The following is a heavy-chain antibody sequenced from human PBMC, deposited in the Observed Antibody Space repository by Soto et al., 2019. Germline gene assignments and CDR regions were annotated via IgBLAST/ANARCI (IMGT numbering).Heavy chain of an antibody. J-gene: IGHJ6*02. CDR2: ISGYNGNT. CDR1: GYTFTNYG. CDR3: ARDREYYYDSSGNYYYHYGMDV. Sequence: ASVKVSCKASGYTFTNYGISWVRQAPGQGLEWMGWISGYNGNTKYAQTFQGRVTMTTHTPTNTAYMELRSLRSDDTAVYYCARDREYYYDSSGNYYYHYGMDVWGQGTTVTVSS. V-gene: IGHV1-18*04. D-gene: IGHD3-22*01.